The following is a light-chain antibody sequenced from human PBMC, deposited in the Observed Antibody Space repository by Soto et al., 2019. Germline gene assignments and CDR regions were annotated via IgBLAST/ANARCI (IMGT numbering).Light chain of an antibody. CDR2: EVT. J-gene: IGLJ1*01. V-gene: IGLV2-14*01. CDR1: SSDVGIYNY. CDR3: SSYTTSSTRV. Sequence: QSALTQPASVSGSPGQSIAISCTGSSSDVGIYNYVSWYQQHPGKVPKLIIYEVTNRPSGVSNRFSGSKSGNTASLTISVLLAEDEADYYCSSYTTSSTRVLGTWNKVTFL.